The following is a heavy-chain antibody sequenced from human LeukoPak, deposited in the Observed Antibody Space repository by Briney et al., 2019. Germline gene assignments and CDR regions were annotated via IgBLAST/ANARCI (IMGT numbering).Heavy chain of an antibody. CDR3: ARTGGYSSPLGF. CDR2: ISYSGST. J-gene: IGHJ4*02. D-gene: IGHD4-11*01. Sequence: PSETLSLTCTVSGGSISSYYWSWIRQPPGKGLEWIGYISYSGSTNYNPSPKSRVTISVDTSKNQFSLKLTSVTAADTATYYCARTGGYSSPLGFWGQGTLVTVSS. V-gene: IGHV4-59*13. CDR1: GGSISSYY.